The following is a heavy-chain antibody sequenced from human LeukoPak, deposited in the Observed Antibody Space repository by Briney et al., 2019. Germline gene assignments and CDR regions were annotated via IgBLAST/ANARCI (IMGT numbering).Heavy chain of an antibody. J-gene: IGHJ5*02. D-gene: IGHD6-6*01. Sequence: PGRSLRLSCAASGFTFSNYGMHWVRQAPGKGLEWVAVIWYDGSNKYYADSVKGRFTISRDDSKNTVYLQMNSLRAEDTAVYYCARDEYSKNNWFDPWGQGTLVTVSS. CDR1: GFTFSNYG. CDR2: IWYDGSNK. V-gene: IGHV3-33*08. CDR3: ARDEYSKNNWFDP.